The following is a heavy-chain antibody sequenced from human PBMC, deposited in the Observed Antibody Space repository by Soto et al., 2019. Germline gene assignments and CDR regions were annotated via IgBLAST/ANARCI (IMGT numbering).Heavy chain of an antibody. CDR3: ARDEHDPRTVYYGMDG. Sequence: ASVKVSCKASGYTFTGYYMHWVRQAPGQGLEWMGWINPNSGGTNYAQKFQGWVTMTRDTSISTAYMELSRLRSDDTAVYYCARDEHDPRTVYYGMDGWGQGTTVTVSS. D-gene: IGHD3-3*01. J-gene: IGHJ6*02. CDR2: INPNSGGT. CDR1: GYTFTGYY. V-gene: IGHV1-2*04.